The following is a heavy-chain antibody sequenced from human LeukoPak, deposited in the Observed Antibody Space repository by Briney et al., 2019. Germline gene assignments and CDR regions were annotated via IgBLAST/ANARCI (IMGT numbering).Heavy chain of an antibody. CDR3: AKDGDSSGYYRYYFDY. V-gene: IGHV3-9*01. CDR2: ISWNSGSI. J-gene: IGHJ4*02. Sequence: GGSLRLSCAASGFTFDDYAMHWVRHAPGEGLEWVSGISWNSGSIGYADSVKGRFTISRDNAKNSLYLQMNSLRAEDTALYYCAKDGDSSGYYRYYFDYWGQGTLVTVSS. CDR1: GFTFDDYA. D-gene: IGHD3-22*01.